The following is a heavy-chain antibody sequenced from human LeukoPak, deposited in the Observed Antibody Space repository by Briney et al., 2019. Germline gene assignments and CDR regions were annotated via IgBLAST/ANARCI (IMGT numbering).Heavy chain of an antibody. CDR3: ARGKIRYGPSGVDEIDAVDI. D-gene: IGHD5-18*01. Sequence: SETLSLTCTVSGGSISSYYWSWIRQPPGKGLEWIGYIYYSGSTNYNPSLKSRVTISVDTSKNQFSLKLSSVTAADTAVYYCARGKIRYGPSGVDEIDAVDIWGQGTMVTVSS. J-gene: IGHJ3*02. CDR2: IYYSGST. CDR1: GGSISSYY. V-gene: IGHV4-59*01.